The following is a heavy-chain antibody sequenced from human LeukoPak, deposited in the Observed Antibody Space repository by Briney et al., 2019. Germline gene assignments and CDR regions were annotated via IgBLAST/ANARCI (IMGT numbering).Heavy chain of an antibody. J-gene: IGHJ5*02. CDR1: GGSVSSSSYY. Sequence: SETLSLTCTVSGGSVSSSSYYWGWIRQPPGKGLGWIGSVNYSGSTRYKPPLQSRVSIAVDTSKNQFSLKLSSVTAADTAVYYCARHYRDSSGWYSGRVNWFDPWGQGTLVTVSS. CDR2: VNYSGST. CDR3: ARHYRDSSGWYSGRVNWFDP. D-gene: IGHD6-19*01. V-gene: IGHV4-39*01.